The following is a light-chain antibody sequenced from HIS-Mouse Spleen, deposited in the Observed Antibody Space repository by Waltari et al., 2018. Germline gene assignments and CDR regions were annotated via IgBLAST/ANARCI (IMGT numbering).Light chain of an antibody. CDR3: QQYYSYPRT. CDR1: QGISSY. Sequence: AIRMTQSPFSRSASTGDRVTITCRASQGISSYLAWYQQKPGKAPKLLIYAASTLQSGVPSRFSGSGSGTDFTLTISCLQSEDFATYYCQQYYSYPRTFGQGTKVEIK. J-gene: IGKJ1*01. V-gene: IGKV1-8*01. CDR2: AAS.